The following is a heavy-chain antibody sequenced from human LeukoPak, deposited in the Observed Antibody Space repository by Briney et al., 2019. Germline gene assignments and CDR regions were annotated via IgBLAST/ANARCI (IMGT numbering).Heavy chain of an antibody. CDR2: IYYSGSN. V-gene: IGHV4-59*08. CDR3: ARHEGLNYYYVWGSYRPAHFDY. CDR1: GGSLSSYY. D-gene: IGHD3-16*02. J-gene: IGHJ4*02. Sequence: SETLSLTRTVSGGSLSSYYRSWVRQPPGKGLEWIGYIYYSGSNNYNPSLKSGVTISVDTSKNQFSLKLSSVTAADTAVYYCARHEGLNYYYVWGSYRPAHFDYWGQGTLVTVSS.